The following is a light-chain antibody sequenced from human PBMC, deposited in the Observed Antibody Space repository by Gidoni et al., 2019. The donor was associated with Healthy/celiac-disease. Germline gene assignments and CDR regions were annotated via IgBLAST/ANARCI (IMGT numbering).Light chain of an antibody. CDR1: QIISSW. CDR2: KAS. Sequence: DIQMTQSPSTLSASVGDRVTITCRASQIISSWLAWYQQKPGKAPKLLIYKASSLESGVPSRFSGSGSGTEFTLTISSLQPDDFATYYCQQYNSYSPTWTFXXXTKVEIK. V-gene: IGKV1-5*03. J-gene: IGKJ1*01. CDR3: QQYNSYSPTWT.